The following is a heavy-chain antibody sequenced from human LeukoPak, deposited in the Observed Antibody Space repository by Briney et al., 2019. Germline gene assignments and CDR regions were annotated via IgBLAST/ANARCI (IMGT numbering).Heavy chain of an antibody. J-gene: IGHJ4*02. Sequence: SGGSLRPSCAASGFTFSSYSMNWVRQAPGKGLEWVSAISSSSSNIYYADSVKGRFTISRDKAKNSLYLQMNSLRAEDTAVYYCAREYSYGSLYYFDYCGQGTLATVSS. CDR3: AREYSYGSLYYFDY. CDR1: GFTFSSYS. CDR2: ISSSSSNI. D-gene: IGHD5-18*01. V-gene: IGHV3-21*01.